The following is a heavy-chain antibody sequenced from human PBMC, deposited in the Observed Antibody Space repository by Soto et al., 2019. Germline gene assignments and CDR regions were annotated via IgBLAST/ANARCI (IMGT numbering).Heavy chain of an antibody. CDR1: GFTLRNYA. CDR2: ISANDVGT. Sequence: EVQLLESGGGVVQPGGSLRLSCEASGFTLRNYAMTWIRQAPGKGLEWVSLISANDVGTYYAESVKTRFTISTDQSRNTLYLQMDSLRADDPSTYYCPKAKNDSNCDNRPPFDYWSPGTLVTVSS. V-gene: IGHV3-23*01. J-gene: IGHJ4*02. CDR3: PKAKNDSNCDNRPPFDY. D-gene: IGHD7-27*01.